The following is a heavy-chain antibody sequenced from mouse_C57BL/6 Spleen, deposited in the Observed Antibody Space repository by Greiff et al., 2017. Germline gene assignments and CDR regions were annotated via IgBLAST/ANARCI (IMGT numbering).Heavy chain of an antibody. J-gene: IGHJ1*03. Sequence: EVQLQQSGPELVKPGASVKIPCKASGYTFTDYNMDWVKQSHGKSLEWIGDINPNNGGTIYNQKFKGKATLTVDKSSSTAYMELRSLTSEDTAVYYCARLGIKVNYRYFDVWGTGTTVTVSS. CDR2: INPNNGGT. CDR1: GYTFTDYN. V-gene: IGHV1-18*01. CDR3: ARLGIKVNYRYFDV. D-gene: IGHD1-3*01.